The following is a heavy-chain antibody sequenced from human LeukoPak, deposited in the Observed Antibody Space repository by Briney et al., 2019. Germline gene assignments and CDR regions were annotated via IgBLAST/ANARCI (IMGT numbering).Heavy chain of an antibody. CDR2: ISVDESQQ. CDR3: ARDVVSVVVPAAPPTYYGMDV. J-gene: IGHJ6*02. D-gene: IGHD2-2*01. Sequence: PGGSLRLSCGASGFTFNRCAMHWVRQALGKGLEWVAVISVDESQQFYADSVKGRFTISRDNSKNTLYLQMNSLRAEDTAVYYCARDVVSVVVPAAPPTYYGMDVWGQGTTVTVSS. V-gene: IGHV3-30*03. CDR1: GFTFNRCA.